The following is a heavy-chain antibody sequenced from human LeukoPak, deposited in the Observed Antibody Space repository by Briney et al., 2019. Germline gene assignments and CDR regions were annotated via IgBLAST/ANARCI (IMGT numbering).Heavy chain of an antibody. CDR3: AREQQLVGAFDI. Sequence: ASVKVSCKASGYTFTSYDINWVRQATGQGLEWMGWMNPNSGNTGYAQKFQGRVTMTRDMSTSTVYMELSSLRSEDTAVYYCAREQQLVGAFDIWGQGTMVTVSS. CDR2: MNPNSGNT. D-gene: IGHD6-13*01. J-gene: IGHJ3*02. CDR1: GYTFTSYD. V-gene: IGHV1-8*01.